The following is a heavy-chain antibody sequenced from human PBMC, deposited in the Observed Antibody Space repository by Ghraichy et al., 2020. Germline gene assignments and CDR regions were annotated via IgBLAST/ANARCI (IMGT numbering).Heavy chain of an antibody. J-gene: IGHJ4*02. CDR2: LAYSGHT. D-gene: IGHD6-6*01. CDR1: DGSITSSSYF. V-gene: IGHV4-39*01. Sequence: ESLNISCSVSDGSITSSSYFWGWIRQPPGMRLEWIASLAYSGHTFYHPSLKSRATTSIDTSKNQFSLRLTPVTAADTAVYYFAGQSRGGGSSGLFHFVFWGQGTLVTVSS. CDR3: AGQSRGGGSSGLFHFVF.